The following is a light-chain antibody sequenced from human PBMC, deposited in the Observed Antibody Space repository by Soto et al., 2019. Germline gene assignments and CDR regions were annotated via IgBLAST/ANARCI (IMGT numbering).Light chain of an antibody. J-gene: IGKJ1*01. CDR2: KAS. V-gene: IGKV1-5*03. CDR1: QSISSW. Sequence: DIQMTQSPASLSASVGDRVTITCRASQSISSWLAWYQQKPGKAPNLLIFKASTLDSGVPSRFSGSGSGTEFTLTISSLQPEDVATYYCQQYNTYSGTFGQGTKV. CDR3: QQYNTYSGT.